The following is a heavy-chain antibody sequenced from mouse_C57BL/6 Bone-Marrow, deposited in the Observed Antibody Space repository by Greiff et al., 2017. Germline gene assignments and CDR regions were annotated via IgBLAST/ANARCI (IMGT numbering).Heavy chain of an antibody. D-gene: IGHD2-13*01. Sequence: EVKLVESGGGLVQPGGSMKLSCAASGFTFSDAWMDWVRQSPEKGLEWVAEIRNKANNHATYYAESVKGRFTISRDDSKSSVYLQMNSLRAEDTGIYYCTRKGLQPRDCAMDYWGQGTSVTVSS. CDR2: IRNKANNHAT. CDR3: TRKGLQPRDCAMDY. J-gene: IGHJ4*01. CDR1: GFTFSDAW. V-gene: IGHV6-6*01.